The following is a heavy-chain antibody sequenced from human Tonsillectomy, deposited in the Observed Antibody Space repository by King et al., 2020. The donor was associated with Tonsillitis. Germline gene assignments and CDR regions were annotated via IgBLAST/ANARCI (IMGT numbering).Heavy chain of an antibody. J-gene: IGHJ5*02. D-gene: IGHD4-11*01. CDR1: GFTFSSYW. CDR2: ISQDGSDK. CDR3: ARDRSTTLPGFFQRGFWFDP. V-gene: IGHV3-7*01. Sequence: VQLVESGGGFVQPGGSLRLSCAASGFTFSSYWMSWVRQGPGKGLEWVASISQDGSDKYYVDSVKGHFTISRDSANNSLYLQMSSQRVDDTAVYYCARDRSTTLPGFFQRGFWFDPWGQGTPVTVSS.